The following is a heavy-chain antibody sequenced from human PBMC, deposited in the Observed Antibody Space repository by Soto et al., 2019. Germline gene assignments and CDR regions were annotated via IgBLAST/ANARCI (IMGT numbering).Heavy chain of an antibody. V-gene: IGHV3-30*18. D-gene: IGHD4-17*01. J-gene: IGHJ4*02. CDR2: ISYDGSNK. CDR3: AKSTTVIDY. CDR1: GCTFSSYG. Sequence: GGSLRLSCAASGCTFSSYGMHWVRQAPGKGLEWVAVISYDGSNKYYADSVKGRFTISRDNSKNTLYLQMNSLRAEDTAVYYCAKSTTVIDYWGQGTLVTSPQ.